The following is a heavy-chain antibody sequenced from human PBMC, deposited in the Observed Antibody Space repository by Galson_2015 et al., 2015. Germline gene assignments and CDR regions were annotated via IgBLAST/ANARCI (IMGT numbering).Heavy chain of an antibody. CDR2: ISSRGSTI. CDR3: ARDCGSSTNCYCALDT. J-gene: IGHJ3*02. D-gene: IGHD2-2*01. V-gene: IGHV3-11*01. Sequence: SLRLSCAASGFTFSDYYMTWLRQAPGKGLEWVSYISSRGSTIYYADSVKGRFTISRDNAKNSLYLQMSSLRADDTAVYYCARDCGSSTNCYCALDTRGPGTRVPVSS. CDR1: GFTFSDYY.